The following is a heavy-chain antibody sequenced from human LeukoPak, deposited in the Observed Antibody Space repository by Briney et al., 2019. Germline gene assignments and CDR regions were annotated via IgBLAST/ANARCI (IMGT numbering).Heavy chain of an antibody. D-gene: IGHD1-14*01. CDR1: GDSISSSPYY. Sequence: SETLSLTCTVSGDSISSSPYYWAWIRQAPWKGLEWIGTIYYSGTTYYNPSLKNRVTISVDTSKNQFSLKLSSVTAADTAVYYCARYNARPKGYFDSWGQGTQVTVSS. J-gene: IGHJ4*02. V-gene: IGHV4-39*01. CDR3: ARYNARPKGYFDS. CDR2: IYYSGTT.